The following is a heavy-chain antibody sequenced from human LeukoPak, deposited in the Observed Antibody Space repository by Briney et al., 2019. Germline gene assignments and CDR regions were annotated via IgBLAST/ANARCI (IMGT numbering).Heavy chain of an antibody. Sequence: GGALRLSCAASGFTFSTYSMNWVRQAPGKGLEWVSSISSSSYIYYADSVKGRFTISRDNAKNSLYLQMNSLRAEDTAVYYCARGSSSTGNWGQGTLVTVSS. CDR2: ISSSSYI. CDR3: ARGSSSTGN. D-gene: IGHD6-6*01. CDR1: GFTFSTYS. J-gene: IGHJ4*02. V-gene: IGHV3-21*01.